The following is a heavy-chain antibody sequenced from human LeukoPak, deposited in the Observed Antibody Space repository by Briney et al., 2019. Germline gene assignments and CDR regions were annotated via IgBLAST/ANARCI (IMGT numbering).Heavy chain of an antibody. Sequence: GGSLRLSCAASGFTFSSYAMHWVRQAPGKGLEWVAVISYDGSNKYYADSVKGRFTISRDNSKNTLYLQMNSLRAEDTAVYYCARGGSTSWQPDLDYWGQGTLVTVSS. CDR2: ISYDGSNK. D-gene: IGHD2-2*01. CDR3: ARGGSTSWQPDLDY. V-gene: IGHV3-30-3*01. CDR1: GFTFSSYA. J-gene: IGHJ4*02.